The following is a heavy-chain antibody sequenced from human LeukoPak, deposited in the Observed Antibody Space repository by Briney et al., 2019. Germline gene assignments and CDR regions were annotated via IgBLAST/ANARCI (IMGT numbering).Heavy chain of an antibody. CDR3: AKVDAAAGDY. J-gene: IGHJ4*02. V-gene: IGHV3-21*01. CDR2: ISSTSTYI. CDR1: GFTFRSYS. Sequence: PGGSLRLSCPASGFTFRSYSINWVRQAPGKGLEWVSSISSTSTYIYYADSVKGRFTISRDNAKNSLYLQMNSLRAEDTAVYYCAKVDAAAGDYWGQGSLVTVSS. D-gene: IGHD6-13*01.